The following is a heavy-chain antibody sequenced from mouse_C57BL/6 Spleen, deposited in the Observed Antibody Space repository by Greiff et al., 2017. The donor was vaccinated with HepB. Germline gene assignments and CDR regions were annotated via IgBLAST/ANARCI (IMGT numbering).Heavy chain of an antibody. Sequence: VQLQQSGPELVKPGASVKISCKASGYTFTDYYMNWVKQSHGKSLEWIGDINPNNGGTSYNQKFKGKATLTVDKSSSTAYMEHRSLTSEDSAVYYCAANWDEGFAYWGQGTLVTVSA. CDR3: AANWDEGFAY. CDR2: INPNNGGT. D-gene: IGHD4-1*01. J-gene: IGHJ3*01. CDR1: GYTFTDYY. V-gene: IGHV1-26*01.